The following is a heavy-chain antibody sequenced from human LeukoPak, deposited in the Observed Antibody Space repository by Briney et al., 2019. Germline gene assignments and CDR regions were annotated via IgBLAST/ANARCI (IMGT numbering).Heavy chain of an antibody. V-gene: IGHV1-69*05. Sequence: ASVKVSCKASGGTFSSYAISWVRQAPGQGLEWMGGIIPIFGTANYAQKFQGIVTITTDESTSTAYMELSSLRSEDTAVYYCARDRVTLNPYYYYYMDVWGKGTTVTVPS. CDR3: ARDRVTLNPYYYYYMDV. J-gene: IGHJ6*03. D-gene: IGHD4-11*01. CDR2: IIPIFGTA. CDR1: GGTFSSYA.